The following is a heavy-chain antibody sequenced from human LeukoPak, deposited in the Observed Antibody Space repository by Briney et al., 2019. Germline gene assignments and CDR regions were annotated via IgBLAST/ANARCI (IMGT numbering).Heavy chain of an antibody. CDR2: ISYDGSNK. Sequence: PGGSLRLSCAASGFTFSSYGMHWVRQAPGKGLEWVAVISYDGSNKYYADSVKGRFTISRDKSKNTLYLQMNSLRAEDTAVYYCANSRFWSNFDYWGQGTLVTVSS. CDR1: GFTFSSYG. V-gene: IGHV3-30*18. D-gene: IGHD3-3*01. J-gene: IGHJ4*02. CDR3: ANSRFWSNFDY.